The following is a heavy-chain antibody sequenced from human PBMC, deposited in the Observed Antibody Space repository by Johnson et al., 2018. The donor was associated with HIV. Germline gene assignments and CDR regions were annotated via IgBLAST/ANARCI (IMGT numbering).Heavy chain of an antibody. D-gene: IGHD1-26*01. CDR3: ARERGEGGSYYSFRRDAFDI. V-gene: IGHV3-11*04. CDR2: ISSSGSTI. CDR1: GFTFSDYY. J-gene: IGHJ3*02. Sequence: VQLVESGGGLVKPGWSLRLSCAASGFTFSDYYMSWIRQAPGKGLEWVSYISSSGSTIYYADSVKGRFTISRDNAKNSLYLQMNSLRAEDTAVYYCARERGEGGSYYSFRRDAFDIWGQGTMVTVSS.